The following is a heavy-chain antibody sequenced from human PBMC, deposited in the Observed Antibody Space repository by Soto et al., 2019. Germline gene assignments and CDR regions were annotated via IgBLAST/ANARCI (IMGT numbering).Heavy chain of an antibody. CDR2: ISYDGSNK. V-gene: IGHV3-30-3*01. Sequence: LRLSCAASGFTFSSYAMHWVRQAPGKGLEWVAVISYDGSNKYYADSVKGRFTISRDNPKNTLYLQMNSLRAEDTAVYYCARVNVDTAMAGPGHYYYYGMDVWGQGTTVTVSS. J-gene: IGHJ6*02. CDR1: GFTFSSYA. D-gene: IGHD5-18*01. CDR3: ARVNVDTAMAGPGHYYYYGMDV.